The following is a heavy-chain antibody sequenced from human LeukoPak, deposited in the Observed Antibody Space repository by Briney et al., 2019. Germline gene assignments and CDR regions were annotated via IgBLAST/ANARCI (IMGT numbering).Heavy chain of an antibody. CDR3: ARDSSQWLVLGGFDP. CDR1: GGSISSYY. J-gene: IGHJ5*02. CDR2: IYTSGST. D-gene: IGHD6-19*01. V-gene: IGHV4-4*07. Sequence: SETLSLTCTVSGGSISSYYWSWIRQPAGKGLEWIGRIYTSGSTNYNPSLKSRVTMSVDTSKNQFSLKLSSVTAADTAAYYCARDSSQWLVLGGFDPWGQGTLVTVSS.